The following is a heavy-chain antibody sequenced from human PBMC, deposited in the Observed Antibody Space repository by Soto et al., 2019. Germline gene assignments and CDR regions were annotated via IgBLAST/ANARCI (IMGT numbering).Heavy chain of an antibody. CDR1: GGTFSSYA. V-gene: IGHV1-69*01. D-gene: IGHD1-26*01. Sequence: QVQLVQSGAEVKKPGSSVKVSCKASGGTFSSYAISWVRQAPGQGLEWMGGIIPIFGTANYAHKFQSRVTITADESTSTVYMELSSVRSEDTAVYYCASGLVGATHYYYYYGMDVWGQATTVTVSS. CDR2: IIPIFGTA. CDR3: ASGLVGATHYYYYYGMDV. J-gene: IGHJ6*02.